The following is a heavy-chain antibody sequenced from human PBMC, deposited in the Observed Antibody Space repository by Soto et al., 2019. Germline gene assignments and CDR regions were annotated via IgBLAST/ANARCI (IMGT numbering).Heavy chain of an antibody. CDR3: TYYGSGSATFDY. J-gene: IGHJ4*02. CDR1: GYTFTSYD. V-gene: IGHV1-8*01. CDR2: MNPNSGNT. Sequence: QVPLVQSGAEVKKPGASVKVSCKASGYTFTSYDINWVRQATGQGLEWMGWMNPNSGNTGYAQKFQGRVTMTRNTSISTAYMELSSLRSEDTAVYYCTYYGSGSATFDYWGQGTLVTVSS. D-gene: IGHD3-10*01.